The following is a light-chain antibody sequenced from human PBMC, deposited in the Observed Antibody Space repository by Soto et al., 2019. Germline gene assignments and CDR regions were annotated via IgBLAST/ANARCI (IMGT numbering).Light chain of an antibody. CDR1: NIGSKS. CDR3: QVWDSSSDHPYV. Sequence: SYELTQPPSVSVAPGKTARITCGGNNIGSKSVHWYQQKPGHAPVLVIYYDSDRPSGIPERFSGSNSGNTATLTISRVEAGDEADYYCQVWDSSSDHPYVFGTGTKLTVL. J-gene: IGLJ1*01. CDR2: YDS. V-gene: IGLV3-21*04.